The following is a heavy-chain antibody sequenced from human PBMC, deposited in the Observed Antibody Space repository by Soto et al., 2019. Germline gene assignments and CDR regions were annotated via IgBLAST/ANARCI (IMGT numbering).Heavy chain of an antibody. J-gene: IGHJ4*02. V-gene: IGHV3-23*01. Sequence: GVSLRLSFAATGFSFSRFASSWVRQATGKGLEWVSAISSSGGSTYYADSVKGRFTISRDNSKNTLYLQMNSLRAEDTAVYYCAKGRSDYSSGWYCLDYWGQGTLVTVSS. D-gene: IGHD6-19*01. CDR1: GFSFSRFA. CDR3: AKGRSDYSSGWYCLDY. CDR2: ISSSGGST.